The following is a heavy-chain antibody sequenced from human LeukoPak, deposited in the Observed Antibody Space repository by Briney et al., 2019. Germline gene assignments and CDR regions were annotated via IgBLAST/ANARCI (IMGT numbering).Heavy chain of an antibody. CDR3: ARDVEDSSSSWGPSDY. Sequence: SETLSLTCAVYGGSFSGYYWSWIRQPPGKGLEWIGEINHSGSTYYNPSLKSRVTISVDTSKNQFSLKLSSVTAADTAVYYCARDVEDSSSSWGPSDYWGQGTLVTVSS. CDR2: INHSGST. J-gene: IGHJ4*02. V-gene: IGHV4-34*01. CDR1: GGSFSGYY. D-gene: IGHD6-6*01.